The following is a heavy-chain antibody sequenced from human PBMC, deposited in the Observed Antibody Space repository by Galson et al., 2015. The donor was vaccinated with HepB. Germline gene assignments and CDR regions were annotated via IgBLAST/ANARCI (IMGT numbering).Heavy chain of an antibody. V-gene: IGHV3-74*01. CDR2: INSDGTYI. J-gene: IGHJ4*02. CDR1: GFTFSSYW. D-gene: IGHD6-13*01. Sequence: SLRLSCAASGFTFSSYWMHWVRQAPGKGLVWGSRINSDGTYITYADSVKGRFTISRDNAKNTLYLQMNSPRAEDTALYYCARTRGAAAGIFDYWGQGTLVTVSS. CDR3: ARTRGAAAGIFDY.